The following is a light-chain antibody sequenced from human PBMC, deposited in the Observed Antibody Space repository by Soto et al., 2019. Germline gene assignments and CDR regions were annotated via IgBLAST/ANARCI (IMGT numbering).Light chain of an antibody. CDR3: QQCFSIPPT. J-gene: IGKJ1*01. Sequence: DIQMTQSPSSLPASVGDRVTITCRASHSIDNYLSWYQQKPGKAPKLLIYAASNLQRGVSSRFSGSGSGTDFTLTIDSLQPDDFAIYYCQQCFSIPPTFGHGTKVETK. V-gene: IGKV1-39*01. CDR2: AAS. CDR1: HSIDNY.